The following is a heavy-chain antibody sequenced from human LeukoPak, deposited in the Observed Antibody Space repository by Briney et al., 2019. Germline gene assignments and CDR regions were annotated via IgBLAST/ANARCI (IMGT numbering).Heavy chain of an antibody. V-gene: IGHV3-7*03. CDR3: ARRYFDY. J-gene: IGHJ4*02. CDR1: GFTFSSYW. CDR2: IKQDGSEK. Sequence: GGSLRLSCAAFGFTFSSYWMQWVRQAPGKGLEWVANIKQDGSEKYYADSVKGRFIISRDNAKNALYLQMSSLRAEDTAIYYCARRYFDYWGQGTLVTVSS.